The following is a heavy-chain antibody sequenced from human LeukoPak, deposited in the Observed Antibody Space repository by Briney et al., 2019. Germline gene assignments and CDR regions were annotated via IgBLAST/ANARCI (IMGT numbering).Heavy chain of an antibody. D-gene: IGHD6-13*01. CDR1: GYTFTSYD. CDR3: ARWDGYSSSPDY. CDR2: INPNSADT. J-gene: IGHJ4*02. Sequence: ASVKVSCKASGYTFTSYDINWVRQAPGQGLEWMGWINPNSADTGYAQKFQGRVTMTRDMSISTIYMELTRLRSDDTALYCCARWDGYSSSPDYWGQGTLVTVSS. V-gene: IGHV1-2*02.